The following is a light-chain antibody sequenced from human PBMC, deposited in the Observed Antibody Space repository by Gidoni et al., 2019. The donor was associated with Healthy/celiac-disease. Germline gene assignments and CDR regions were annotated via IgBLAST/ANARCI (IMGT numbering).Light chain of an antibody. Sequence: IVLTQSPGTLSLSPGERATLSYRASQSVSSSYLAWYQQKPGQAPRLLIYGASSRATGIPDRFSGSGSGTDFTLTISRLEPEDFAVYYCQQYGSSRYTFXQXTKLEIK. CDR1: QSVSSSY. V-gene: IGKV3-20*01. CDR2: GAS. CDR3: QQYGSSRYT. J-gene: IGKJ2*01.